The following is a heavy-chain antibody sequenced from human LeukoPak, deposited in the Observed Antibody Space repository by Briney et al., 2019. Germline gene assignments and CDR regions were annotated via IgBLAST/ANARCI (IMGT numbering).Heavy chain of an antibody. CDR1: GYRFTSYW. CDR3: ARTYYFDSSAYSAGHFNY. CDR2: IYPGDSDT. V-gene: IGHV5-51*01. Sequence: GGPLKSSFQGSGYRFTSYWIRWVGPGPGKGLGWIGIIYPGDSDTRFSPSFQGQVTISADKCISTAYLQWSSLKASDTAMYYCARTYYFDSSAYSAGHFNYWGQGTLVTVSS. D-gene: IGHD3-22*01. J-gene: IGHJ4*02.